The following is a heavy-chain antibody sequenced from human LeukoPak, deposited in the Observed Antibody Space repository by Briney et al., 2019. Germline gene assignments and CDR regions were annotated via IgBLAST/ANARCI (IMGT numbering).Heavy chain of an antibody. J-gene: IGHJ4*02. CDR1: GFPFSGYA. D-gene: IGHD6-13*01. Sequence: GGSLRLSCAASGFPFSGYAMYWVRQAPGKGLEWVSGISGSGGSTFYADSVKGRFTISRDNFKNTLYLQMNSLRAEDTAVYYCAKDPFFSSSPDYWGQGTLVTVSS. V-gene: IGHV3-23*01. CDR3: AKDPFFSSSPDY. CDR2: ISGSGGST.